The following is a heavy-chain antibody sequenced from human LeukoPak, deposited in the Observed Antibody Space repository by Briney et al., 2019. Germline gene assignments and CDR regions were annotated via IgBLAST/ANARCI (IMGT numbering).Heavy chain of an antibody. J-gene: IGHJ5*02. CDR1: GGSISSSSYY. CDR3: ARKGVQDFWSGSGFSWFDP. D-gene: IGHD3-3*01. CDR2: IYYSGST. V-gene: IGHV4-39*01. Sequence: PSETLSLTCTVSGGSISSSSYYWGWIRQPPGKGLEWIGSIYYSGSTYYNPSLKSRVTISVDTPKNQFSLKLSSVTAADTAVYYCARKGVQDFWSGSGFSWFDPWGQGTLVTVSS.